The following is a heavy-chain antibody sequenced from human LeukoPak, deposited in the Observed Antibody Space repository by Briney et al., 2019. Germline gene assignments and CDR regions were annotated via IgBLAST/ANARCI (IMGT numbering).Heavy chain of an antibody. V-gene: IGHV4-34*01. J-gene: IGHJ4*02. D-gene: IGHD3-22*01. CDR1: GGSFRGYY. CDR3: ARYYYDSSGYYGLDY. CDR2: INHSGST. Sequence: SETLSLTCAVYGGSFRGYYWSWVRQPPGKGLEWIGEINHSGSTNYNPSLKSRVTISVDTSKNQFSLKLSSVTAADTAVYYCARYYYDSSGYYGLDYWGQGTLVTVSS.